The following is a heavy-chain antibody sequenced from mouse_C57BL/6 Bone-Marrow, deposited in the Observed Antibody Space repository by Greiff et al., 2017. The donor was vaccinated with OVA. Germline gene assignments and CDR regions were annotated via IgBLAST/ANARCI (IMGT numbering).Heavy chain of an antibody. D-gene: IGHD2-2*01. CDR3: TEWLKDY. CDR1: GFNIKDDY. Sequence: EVQVVESGAELVRPGASVKLSCTASGFNIKDDYMHWVKQRPEQGLEWIGWIDPENGDTEYASKFQGKATITADTSSNTAYLQLSSLTSEDTAVCYCTEWLKDYWGQGTTLTVSS. J-gene: IGHJ2*01. CDR2: IDPENGDT. V-gene: IGHV14-4*01.